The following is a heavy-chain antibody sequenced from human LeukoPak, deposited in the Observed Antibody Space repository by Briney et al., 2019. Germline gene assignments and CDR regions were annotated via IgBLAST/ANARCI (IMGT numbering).Heavy chain of an antibody. V-gene: IGHV3-30*02. D-gene: IGHD3-3*01. J-gene: IGHJ6*03. Sequence: PGGSLRLSCAASGFTFSSYGMHWVRQAPGKGLEWVAFIRYDGSNKYYADSVKGRFTISRDNSKNTLYLHVNSLRPEDTAVYYCARDHYDFWSGYNYYYYMDVWGKGTTVTVSS. CDR2: IRYDGSNK. CDR1: GFTFSSYG. CDR3: ARDHYDFWSGYNYYYYMDV.